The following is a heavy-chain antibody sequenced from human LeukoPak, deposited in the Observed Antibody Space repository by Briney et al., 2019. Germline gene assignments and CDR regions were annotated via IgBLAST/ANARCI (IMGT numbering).Heavy chain of an antibody. Sequence: GASVKVSCKASGYTFTGYYTHWVRQAPGQGLEWMGWINPNSGGTNYAQKFQGRVTMTRDTSISTAYMELSRLRSDDTAVYYCARQIIAAAGNWFDPWGQGTLVTVSS. V-gene: IGHV1-2*02. D-gene: IGHD6-13*01. CDR2: INPNSGGT. J-gene: IGHJ5*02. CDR3: ARQIIAAAGNWFDP. CDR1: GYTFTGYY.